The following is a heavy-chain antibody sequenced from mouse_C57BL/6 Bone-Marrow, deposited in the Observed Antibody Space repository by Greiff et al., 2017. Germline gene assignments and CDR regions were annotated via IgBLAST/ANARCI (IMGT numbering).Heavy chain of an antibody. D-gene: IGHD4-1*01. CDR3: ARSGANWDFDY. V-gene: IGHV5-4*01. Sequence: EVQLVESGGGLVKPGGSLKLSCAASGFTFSSYAMSWVRQTPDKRLEWVATISDGGSYTYYPDNVKGRFTISRDNAKNNLYLQMSHLKSEDTAMYYCARSGANWDFDYWGQGTTLTVSS. CDR1: GFTFSSYA. CDR2: ISDGGSYT. J-gene: IGHJ2*01.